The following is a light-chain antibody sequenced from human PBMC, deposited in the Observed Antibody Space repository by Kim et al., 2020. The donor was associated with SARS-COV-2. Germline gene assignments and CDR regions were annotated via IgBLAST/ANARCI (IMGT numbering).Light chain of an antibody. CDR3: QSYNRDNVI. CDR2: EDD. J-gene: IGLJ2*01. CDR1: GGSIDDNY. Sequence: GKTVTSSCTRSGGSIDDNYVQWYQQRPGGVPTTVIYEDDQRPSGVSDRFSGSIDNSSNSASLTISGLRTEDEADYYCQSYNRDNVIFGGGTQLTVL. V-gene: IGLV6-57*03.